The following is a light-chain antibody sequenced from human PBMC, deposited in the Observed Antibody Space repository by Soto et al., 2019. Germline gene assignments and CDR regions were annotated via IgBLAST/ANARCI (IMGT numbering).Light chain of an antibody. CDR2: AAS. CDR1: QTISFY. J-gene: IGKJ1*01. Sequence: DIQMTQSPSSLSASVGDRVTITCRASQTISFYLNWYQQKPGKAPKLLIYAASNLQSGVPSRFSASGSGTEFTLTLNSLQPEDFATYYCQQAYSTPWTFDQGTKVEIK. CDR3: QQAYSTPWT. V-gene: IGKV1-39*01.